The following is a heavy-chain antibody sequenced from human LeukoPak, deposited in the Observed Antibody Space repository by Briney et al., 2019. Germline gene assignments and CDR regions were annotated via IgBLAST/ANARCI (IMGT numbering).Heavy chain of an antibody. CDR2: IIPIFGTA. CDR3: ARGSLEWLPGGV. D-gene: IGHD3-3*01. CDR1: GGTFSSYA. V-gene: IGHV1-69*05. J-gene: IGHJ4*02. Sequence: AASVKVSCKASGGTFSSYAISWVRQAPGQGLEWMRGIIPIFGTANYAQKFQGRVTITTDESTSTAYMELSSLRSENTAVYYCARGSLEWLPGGVWGQGTLVTVSS.